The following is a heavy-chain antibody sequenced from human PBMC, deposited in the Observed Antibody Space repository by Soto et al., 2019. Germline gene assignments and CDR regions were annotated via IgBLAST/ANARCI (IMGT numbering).Heavy chain of an antibody. CDR1: GFTFSTFS. J-gene: IGHJ4*02. D-gene: IGHD1-26*01. V-gene: IGHV3-30*04. CDR2: ISYDGSEK. CDR3: ERGPESGDF. Sequence: QVQLVESGGGVVQTGRSLRLSCATSGFTFSTFSMHWVRQAPGKGLEWVAHISYDGSEKDYADSVKGRFTISRDNSDNTLFLQMNSLNSEDTGVYYCERGPESGDFWGQGTLVTVPS.